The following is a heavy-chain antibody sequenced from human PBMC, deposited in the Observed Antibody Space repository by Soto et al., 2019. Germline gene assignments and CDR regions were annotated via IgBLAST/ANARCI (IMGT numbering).Heavy chain of an antibody. CDR2: ISHDGSRK. Sequence: QVNLVESGGGVVQPGGSLRLSCAASGFSYSRYGMHWVRQAPGKGLEWVAVISHDGSRKYYADSVKGRFTISRDNPKNTLFVQMTGLKTEDTAVYYCAKMASDFLFDRGGYYRFYYGLDVWGQGTTVTVSS. J-gene: IGHJ6*01. CDR1: GFSYSRYG. CDR3: AKMASDFLFDRGGYYRFYYGLDV. V-gene: IGHV3-30*18. D-gene: IGHD3-3*01.